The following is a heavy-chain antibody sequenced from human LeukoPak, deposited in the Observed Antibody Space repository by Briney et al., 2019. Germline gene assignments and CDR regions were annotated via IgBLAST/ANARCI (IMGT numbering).Heavy chain of an antibody. D-gene: IGHD3-10*01. Sequence: ASVKVSCKASGDSSSNSGISWVRQAPGQGLEWMGGIIPLLDTAVYAQEFQGRVTITADKSTSTAYMELSSLRSEDTAVYYCATTYGSGSYPSAAFDIWGQGTMVTVSS. V-gene: IGHV1-69*10. CDR3: ATTYGSGSYPSAAFDI. J-gene: IGHJ3*02. CDR2: IIPLLDTA. CDR1: GDSSSNSG.